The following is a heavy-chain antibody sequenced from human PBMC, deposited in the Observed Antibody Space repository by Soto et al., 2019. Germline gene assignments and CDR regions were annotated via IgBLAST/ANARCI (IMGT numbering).Heavy chain of an antibody. Sequence: PSETLSLTCTVSGGSISSGGYYWSWIRQHPGKGLEWIGYIYYSGSTYYNPSLKSRVTITVDTSKNQFSLKLSSVTAADTAVYYCASSHPLGPGRYYYYYMDVWGKGTTVTVSS. CDR2: IYYSGST. J-gene: IGHJ6*03. CDR1: GGSISSGGYY. V-gene: IGHV4-31*03. D-gene: IGHD1-26*01. CDR3: ASSHPLGPGRYYYYYMDV.